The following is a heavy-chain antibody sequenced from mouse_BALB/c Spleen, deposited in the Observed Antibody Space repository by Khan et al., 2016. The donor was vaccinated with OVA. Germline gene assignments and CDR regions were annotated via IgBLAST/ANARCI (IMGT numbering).Heavy chain of an antibody. V-gene: IGHV1S137*01. CDR1: GYTFTDFT. CDR2: ISTYYGDV. Sequence: VQLKQSGAELVRPGVSVKISCKGSGYTFTDFTMHWVKQSHAKSLEWIGVISTYYGDVTYNQKFKGKATMTVDKSSSTAYMELARLTSEDSAIYYCTGGGGGGWFAYWGQGTLVTVSA. J-gene: IGHJ3*01. CDR3: TGGGGGGWFAY.